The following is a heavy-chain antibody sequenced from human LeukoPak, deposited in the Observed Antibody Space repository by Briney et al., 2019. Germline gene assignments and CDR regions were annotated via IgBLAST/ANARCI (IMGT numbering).Heavy chain of an antibody. CDR3: ARLSGSYDY. CDR2: IYSGGST. J-gene: IGHJ4*02. Sequence: GGSLRLSCAASGFTVSSNFMSWVRQAPGKGLEWASLIYSGGSTYYADSVKGRFTISRDNSKNTLYLQMNSLRADDTALYYCARLSGSYDYWGQGTLVTVSS. D-gene: IGHD1-26*01. CDR1: GFTVSSNF. V-gene: IGHV3-53*01.